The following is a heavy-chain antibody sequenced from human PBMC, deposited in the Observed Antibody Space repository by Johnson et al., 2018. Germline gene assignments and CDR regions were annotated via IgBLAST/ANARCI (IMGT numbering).Heavy chain of an antibody. D-gene: IGHD6-6*01. CDR3: ARPRCVIAARRGFDI. V-gene: IGHV1-8*01. CDR1: GYTFTSYD. J-gene: IGHJ3*02. CDR2: MNPNSGNT. Sequence: QVQLVESGAEVKKPGASVKVSCKASGYTFTSYDINWVRQATGQGLEWMGWMNPNSGNTGYAQKFQGSLTMRRNPSINTADMELSSLSSEDTAVNYCARPRCVIAARRGFDIWGQGIMVTVSS.